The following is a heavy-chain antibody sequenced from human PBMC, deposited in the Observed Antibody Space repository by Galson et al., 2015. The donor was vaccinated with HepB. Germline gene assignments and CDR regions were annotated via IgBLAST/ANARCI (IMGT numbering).Heavy chain of an antibody. Sequence: CAISGDSVSNNGVAWNWIRQSPSRGLEGLGRTYYRSKFYNDYAESVKSRITINPDTSRNQVSLQLNSVTPEDTAVYYCARVRQLGQGFHFWGQGTLVTVSS. CDR1: GDSVSNNGVA. CDR2: TYYRSKFYN. CDR3: ARVRQLGQGFHF. J-gene: IGHJ4*02. D-gene: IGHD3-10*01. V-gene: IGHV6-1*01.